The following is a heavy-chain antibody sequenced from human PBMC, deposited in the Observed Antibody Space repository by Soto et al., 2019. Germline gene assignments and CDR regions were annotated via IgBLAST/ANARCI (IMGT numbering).Heavy chain of an antibody. Sequence: QVQLLESGGGLVKPGGSLRLYCAASGFTFSDYYMTWIRQAPGKGLEWVSYISGSTGNIYYADSVKGRFTISRDNAKVSLYLQMNSLRAEDTGVYYCARESGSDAFDIWGQGTMVAVSS. CDR2: ISGSTGNI. J-gene: IGHJ3*02. CDR1: GFTFSDYY. CDR3: ARESGSDAFDI. V-gene: IGHV3-11*01.